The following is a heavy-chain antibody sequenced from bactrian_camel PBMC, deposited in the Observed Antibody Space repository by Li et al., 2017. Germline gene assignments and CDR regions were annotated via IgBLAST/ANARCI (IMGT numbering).Heavy chain of an antibody. J-gene: IGHJ4*01. D-gene: IGHD3*01. Sequence: QVQLVESGGGSAQVGGSLRLSCVAAGYTYNTYCMGWFRQAPGKKREGVAVISGLGGNPAHYADSVKGRFTASRDISKSTLTLQMNALKSEDTALYYCATGGVGAREYLYWGQGTQVTVS. V-gene: IGHV3S1*01. CDR1: GYTYNTYC. CDR3: ATGGVGAREYLY. CDR2: ISGLGGNP.